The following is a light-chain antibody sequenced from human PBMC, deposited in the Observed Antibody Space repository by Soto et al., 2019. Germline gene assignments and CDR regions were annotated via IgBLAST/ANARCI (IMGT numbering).Light chain of an antibody. V-gene: IGKV3-20*01. CDR1: QSVSSSY. J-gene: IGKJ3*01. CDR2: GAS. Sequence: EIVLTQSPATLSLSPGERATLSCRASQSVSSSYLAWYQQRPGQAPRLLIFGASYRATGIPDRFSGSGSGTAFTLTISRLEPEDFAVYYCQHYSSSPPEFTFGPGTKVDSK. CDR3: QHYSSSPPEFT.